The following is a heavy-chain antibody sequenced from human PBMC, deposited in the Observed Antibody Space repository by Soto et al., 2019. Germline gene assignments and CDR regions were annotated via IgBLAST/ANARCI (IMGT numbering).Heavy chain of an antibody. Sequence: QVQLVQSGAEVKKPGSSVKVSCKASGGTFSSYAISWVRQAPGQGLEWMGGIIPIFGTANYAQEFQGRVTITADESTSTAYMELSSLRSEDTAVYYCALPLAYCGGDCYSDAFDIWGQGTMVTVSS. CDR3: ALPLAYCGGDCYSDAFDI. CDR1: GGTFSSYA. CDR2: IIPIFGTA. D-gene: IGHD2-21*02. J-gene: IGHJ3*02. V-gene: IGHV1-69*01.